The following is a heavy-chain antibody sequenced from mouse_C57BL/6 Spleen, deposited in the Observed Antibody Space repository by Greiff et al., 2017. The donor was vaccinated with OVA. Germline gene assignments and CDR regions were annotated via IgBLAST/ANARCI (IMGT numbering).Heavy chain of an antibody. CDR2: IDPETGGT. D-gene: IGHD2-4*01. J-gene: IGHJ4*01. CDR1: GYTFTDYE. V-gene: IGHV1-15*01. Sequence: VQLQQSGAELVRPGASVTLSCKASGYTFTDYEMHWVKQTPVHGLEWIGAIDPETGGTAYNQKFKGKAILTADKSSSTAYMELRSLTSEDSAVDYCTRGGDYDDYAMDYWGQGTSVTVSS. CDR3: TRGGDYDDYAMDY.